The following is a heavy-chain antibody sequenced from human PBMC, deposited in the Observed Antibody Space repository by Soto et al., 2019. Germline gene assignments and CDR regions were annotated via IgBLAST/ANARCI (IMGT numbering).Heavy chain of an antibody. Sequence: EVQLVESGGDLVQPGGSLRISCAASGFTFSTYEMNWVRQAPGKGLEWISYISNSGVTMYNAQSVKGRFTISRDNAENSLHLQMNSLKAEDTAVYYCARAFSGSYHRYFQDWGQGTLVTVSS. D-gene: IGHD1-26*01. V-gene: IGHV3-48*03. CDR1: GFTFSTYE. CDR3: ARAFSGSYHRYFQD. J-gene: IGHJ1*01. CDR2: ISNSGVTM.